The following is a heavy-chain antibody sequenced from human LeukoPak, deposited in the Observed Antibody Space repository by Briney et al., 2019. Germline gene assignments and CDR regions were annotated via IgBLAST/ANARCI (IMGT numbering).Heavy chain of an antibody. CDR3: ARAYYDFWSGYYKGAGY. CDR1: GYIFTDYY. V-gene: IGHV1-46*01. Sequence: ASVKVSCKASGYIFTDYYMHWVRQAPGQGLEWMGIINPSGGSTSYAQKFQGRVTMTRDMSTSTVYMELSSLRSEDTAVYYCARAYYDFWSGYYKGAGYWGQGTLVTVSS. J-gene: IGHJ4*02. D-gene: IGHD3-3*01. CDR2: INPSGGST.